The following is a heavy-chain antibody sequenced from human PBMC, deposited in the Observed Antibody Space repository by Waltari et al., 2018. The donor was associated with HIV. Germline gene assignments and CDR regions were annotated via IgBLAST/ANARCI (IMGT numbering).Heavy chain of an antibody. V-gene: IGHV2-5*02. CDR3: THAYYFPSGSYFAH. CDR1: GFALITTGVG. J-gene: IGHJ4*02. Sequence: QLTLKSSGPTVVKPIQSLTLTCSSPGFALITTGVGVRWIRQPPGEAPEWLALIYWDDTKRYNPSLKSRRTIYKNTSKNQVGLILATMEPLDTATYFCTHAYYFPSGSYFAHWGEGILVTVSS. CDR2: IYWDDTK. D-gene: IGHD3-10*01.